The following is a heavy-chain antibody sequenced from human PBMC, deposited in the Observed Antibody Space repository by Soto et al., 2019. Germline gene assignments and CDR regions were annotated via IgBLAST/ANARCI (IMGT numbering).Heavy chain of an antibody. CDR2: IYYSGST. D-gene: IGHD4-17*01. CDR3: AFFPVGDYQWVIVY. J-gene: IGHJ4*02. Sequence: SETLSLTCTVSGGSISSSSYYWVLIRQPPGKGLEWIGSIYYSGSTYYNPSLKSRVTISVDTSKNQFSLKLSSVTAADTAVYYCAFFPVGDYQWVIVYWGQGTLV. V-gene: IGHV4-39*01. CDR1: GGSISSSSYY.